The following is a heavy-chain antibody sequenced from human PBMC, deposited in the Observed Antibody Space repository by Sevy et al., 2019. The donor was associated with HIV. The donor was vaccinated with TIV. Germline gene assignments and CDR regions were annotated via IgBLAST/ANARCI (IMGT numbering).Heavy chain of an antibody. V-gene: IGHV3-23*01. CDR2: ISDGGGTT. J-gene: IGHJ3*02. D-gene: IGHD3-10*01. CDR3: AKRVAGALAALDI. CDR1: GFTFRNYV. Sequence: GESLKISCAASGFTFRNYVMNWVRQPPGKGLEWVSVISDGGGTTYYADSVKGRFTISRDDSKSTLYLQMNSLRVEDTAVYFCAKRVAGALAALDIWGQGTMVTVS.